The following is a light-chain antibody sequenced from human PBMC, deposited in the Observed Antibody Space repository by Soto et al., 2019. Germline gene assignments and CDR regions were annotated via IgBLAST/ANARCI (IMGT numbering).Light chain of an antibody. V-gene: IGKV3-15*01. Sequence: EIVMTQSPATLSVSPGEGATLSCRASQSVSSKLAWYQQKPGQAPRLLIYGASTRATGIPARFSGSGSGTEFTLIISSLQSEDFGIYYCQQYTDWPTTFGRGTKVEIK. CDR3: QQYTDWPTT. CDR2: GAS. J-gene: IGKJ1*01. CDR1: QSVSSK.